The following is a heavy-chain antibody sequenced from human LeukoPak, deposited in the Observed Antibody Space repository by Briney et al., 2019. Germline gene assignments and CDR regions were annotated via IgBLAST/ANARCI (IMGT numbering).Heavy chain of an antibody. CDR3: AADQVPTDPYKWVDP. CDR1: GFSFTDSA. J-gene: IGHJ5*02. V-gene: IGHV1-58*01. Sequence: SVKVSCKASGFSFTDSAVQWMRQARGQSPEGIGWIVVGSGNTNYAQKFQGRVTITRDTSISTAYMELSGLRSEDTAVYYCAADQVPTDPYKWVDPWGQGTQVIVSS. CDR2: IVVGSGNT. D-gene: IGHD2-2*01.